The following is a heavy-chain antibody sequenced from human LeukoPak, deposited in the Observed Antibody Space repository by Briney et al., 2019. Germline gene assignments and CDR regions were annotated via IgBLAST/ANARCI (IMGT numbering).Heavy chain of an antibody. CDR1: GYTFTTYY. D-gene: IGHD6-13*01. CDR2: ISVGNGNT. Sequence: ASVKVSCKASGYTFTTYYIHWVRQAPGHSLEWMGWISVGNGNTKYSQEFQGRVTLTRDTSASTAYMELSSLKSDDMAMYYCARGFGSSWYDYWGQGTLVTVSS. CDR3: ARGFGSSWYDY. J-gene: IGHJ4*02. V-gene: IGHV1-3*03.